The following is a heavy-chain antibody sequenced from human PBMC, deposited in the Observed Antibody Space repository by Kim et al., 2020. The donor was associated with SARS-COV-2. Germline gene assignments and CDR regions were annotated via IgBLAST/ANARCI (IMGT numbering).Heavy chain of an antibody. D-gene: IGHD5-12*01. V-gene: IGHV1-3*01. CDR3: ARLRGYSGYVDY. J-gene: IGHJ4*02. Sequence: YSQKFQGRVTITRDTSASTAYMELSSLRSEDTAVYYCARLRGYSGYVDYWGQGTLVTVSS.